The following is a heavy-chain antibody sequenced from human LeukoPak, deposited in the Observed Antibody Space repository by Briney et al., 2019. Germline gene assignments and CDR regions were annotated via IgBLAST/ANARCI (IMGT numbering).Heavy chain of an antibody. V-gene: IGHV3-30-3*01. D-gene: IGHD5-12*01. Sequence: PGGSLRLSCAASGFAFSTYAIQWVRQAPGKGLEWVALISYDGNIKFYADSVKGRSTISRDNSNNTVSLQMNSLRAEDTAVYYCARDRWLRLPDLWGQGTMVTVSS. CDR3: ARDRWLRLPDL. CDR1: GFAFSTYA. CDR2: ISYDGNIK. J-gene: IGHJ3*01.